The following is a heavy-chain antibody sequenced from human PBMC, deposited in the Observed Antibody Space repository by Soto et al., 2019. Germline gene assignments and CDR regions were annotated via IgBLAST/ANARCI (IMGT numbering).Heavy chain of an antibody. CDR3: AKDIKWNLPAGYLDN. V-gene: IGHV3-9*01. CDR2: ISWNSGYI. Sequence: SLRLSCIASGFTFDDHAMHWVRQAPGKGLEWVSGISWNSGYIGYADSVKGRFTISRDNAKNSVHLQMNSLRAEDTAFYHCAKDIKWNLPAGYLDNWGQGTLVTVSS. J-gene: IGHJ4*02. CDR1: GFTFDDHA. D-gene: IGHD1-1*01.